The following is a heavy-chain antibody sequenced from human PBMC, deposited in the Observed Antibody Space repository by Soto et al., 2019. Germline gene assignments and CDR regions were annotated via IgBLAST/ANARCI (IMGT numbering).Heavy chain of an antibody. CDR3: AGHGGYSY. D-gene: IGHD2-15*01. Sequence: VGSLRLSCAATGFTLRTNGMSWFRQAPGKGLEWVSSILGSGGDTYCADSLKGRFTISRDNSKNTLYLQLNSLGAEDTALYYCAGHGGYSYLGQGTLVTVSS. CDR1: GFTLRTNG. CDR2: ILGSGGDT. V-gene: IGHV3-23*01. J-gene: IGHJ4*02.